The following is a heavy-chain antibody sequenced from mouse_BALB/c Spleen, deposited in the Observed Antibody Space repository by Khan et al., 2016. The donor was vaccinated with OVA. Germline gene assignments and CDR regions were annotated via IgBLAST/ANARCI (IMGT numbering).Heavy chain of an antibody. J-gene: IGHJ1*01. CDR3: ARFGNHWYFDV. D-gene: IGHD2-1*01. CDR2: ILPGRGST. V-gene: IGHV1-9*01. Sequence: QVQLQQSGAELMKPGASMKISCKATGYTFSTYWTEWVKQRPGHGLEWIGEILPGRGSTNYNEKFKGKATFTADTSSNTAHMHLSSLTSGDSAVYYCARFGNHWYFDVWGAGTTVTVSS. CDR1: GYTFSTYW.